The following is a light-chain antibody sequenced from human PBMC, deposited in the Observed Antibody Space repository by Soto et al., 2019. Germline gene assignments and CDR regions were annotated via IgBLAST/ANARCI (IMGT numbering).Light chain of an antibody. CDR2: TAS. CDR1: QSISNY. J-gene: IGKJ4*01. V-gene: IGKV1-39*01. Sequence: DIQMTQSPSSLSASVGDRVTITCRASQSISNYLNWYQQKPGTAPKLLIYTASSLQSGVPSRFSGSGSGTDFTLTISSLQPEDFATYYCQQSHSTPLTCGGGTKVEIK. CDR3: QQSHSTPLT.